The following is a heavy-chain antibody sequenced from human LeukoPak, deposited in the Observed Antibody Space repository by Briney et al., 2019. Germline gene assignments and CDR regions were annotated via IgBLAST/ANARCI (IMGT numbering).Heavy chain of an antibody. CDR3: XXGSSVXXPDD. J-gene: IGHJ4*01. CDR1: GFTFSSYA. Sequence: GGSLRLSCAASGFTFSSYAMTWVRQAPGKGLEWVSAISGSGGGTYYADSVKGRFTISRDNSKNTVYLQMNSLTVEDTAVYFCXXGSSVXXPDDWGXXXLVT. CDR2: ISGSGGGT. V-gene: IGHV3-23*01.